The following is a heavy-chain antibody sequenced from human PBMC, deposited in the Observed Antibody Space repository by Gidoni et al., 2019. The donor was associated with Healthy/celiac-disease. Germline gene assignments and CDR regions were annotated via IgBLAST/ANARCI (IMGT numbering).Heavy chain of an antibody. J-gene: IGHJ3*02. CDR1: GFTFSSYG. CDR3: ASSTGPMPRGAFDI. CDR2: IWYDGSNK. V-gene: IGHV3-33*08. D-gene: IGHD2-2*01. Sequence: QVQLVESGGGVVQPGRSLRLSCTAYGFTFSSYGMHWVRQAPGKGRGGVAVIWYDGSNKYYADSVKGRFTISRDNSKNTLYLQMNSLSAEDTAVYYCASSTGPMPRGAFDIWGQGTMVTVSS.